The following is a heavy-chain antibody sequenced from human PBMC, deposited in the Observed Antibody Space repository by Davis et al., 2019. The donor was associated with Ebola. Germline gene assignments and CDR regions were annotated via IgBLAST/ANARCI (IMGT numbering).Heavy chain of an antibody. V-gene: IGHV3-73*01. D-gene: IGHD4-17*01. Sequence: GESLKISCAASGFTFSGSAMHWVRQASGKGLEWVGRIRSKANSSATAYASSVKGRFTISRDDSKNTAYLQMNSLKTEDTAVYYCTSTTVTNDYWGQGTLVTVSS. CDR3: TSTTVTNDY. CDR2: IRSKANSSAT. J-gene: IGHJ4*02. CDR1: GFTFSGSA.